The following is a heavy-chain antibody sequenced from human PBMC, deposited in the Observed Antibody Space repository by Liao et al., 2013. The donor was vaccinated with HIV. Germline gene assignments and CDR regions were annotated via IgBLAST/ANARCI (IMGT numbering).Heavy chain of an antibody. CDR3: ARVGFARGGDIPWWYFDL. J-gene: IGHJ2*01. Sequence: QLQLQESGPGLVKPSETLSLTCTVSGGSISSSSYYWGWIRQPPGKGLEWIGSISYSGNTYYSPSLKSRVTFSVDTSKNQFSLKLSSVTAADTAVYYCARVGFARGGDIPWWYFDLWGRGTLVTVSS. CDR2: ISYSGNT. D-gene: IGHD2-21*01. CDR1: GGSISSSSYY. V-gene: IGHV4-39*07.